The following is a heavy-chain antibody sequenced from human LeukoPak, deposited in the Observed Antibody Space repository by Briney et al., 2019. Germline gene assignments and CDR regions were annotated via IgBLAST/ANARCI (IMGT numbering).Heavy chain of an antibody. J-gene: IGHJ4*02. CDR2: INPNSGGT. CDR3: ARADFWSALIDY. D-gene: IGHD3-3*01. Sequence: ASVTVSCKASGYTFTGYYMHWVRQAPGQGLEWMGWINPNSGGTNYAQKFQGRVTMTRDTSISTAYMELSRLRSDDTAVYYCARADFWSALIDYWGQGTLVTVSS. CDR1: GYTFTGYY. V-gene: IGHV1-2*02.